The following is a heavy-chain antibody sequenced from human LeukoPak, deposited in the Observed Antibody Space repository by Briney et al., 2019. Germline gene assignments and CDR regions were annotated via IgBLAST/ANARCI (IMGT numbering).Heavy chain of an antibody. J-gene: IGHJ4*02. D-gene: IGHD3-22*01. CDR3: ARAPHYYYDSSGYYYFDY. V-gene: IGHV4-4*07. Sequence: SETLSLTCTVSGGSISSYYWSWIRQPAGKGLEWIGRIYTSGSTNYNPSLKSRVTMSVDTSKNQFSLKLSSVTAADTAVYYCARAPHYYYDSSGYYYFDYWGQGTLVTVSS. CDR1: GGSISSYY. CDR2: IYTSGST.